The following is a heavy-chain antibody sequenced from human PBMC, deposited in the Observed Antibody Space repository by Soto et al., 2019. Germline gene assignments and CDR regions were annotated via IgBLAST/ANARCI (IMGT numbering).Heavy chain of an antibody. D-gene: IGHD6-19*01. J-gene: IGHJ5*02. Sequence: SETLSLTCTVSGGSISSSSYYLGWIRKPPGKGLEWIGYIYYSGNTNHNPSLKSRVTISIDTSRNQFSLKLGSVTAADTAVYYCARDHSNGWYNWFDPWGQGTLLTVSS. CDR3: ARDHSNGWYNWFDP. CDR2: IYYSGNT. V-gene: IGHV4-61*01. CDR1: GGSISSSSYY.